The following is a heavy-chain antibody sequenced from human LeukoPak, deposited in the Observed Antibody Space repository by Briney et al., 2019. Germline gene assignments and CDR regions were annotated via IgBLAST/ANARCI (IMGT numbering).Heavy chain of an antibody. CDR3: ARGKGRGFSGGSCYFY. J-gene: IGHJ4*02. CDR2: INHSGST. Sequence: SETLTLTCAVYGGSFSGYYWSWIRQPPGKGLEWIGEINHSGSTNYNPSLKSRATISVDTSKNQFSLKLSSVTAADTAVYYCARGKGRGFSGGSCYFYWGQGTLVTVSS. V-gene: IGHV4-34*01. CDR1: GGSFSGYY. D-gene: IGHD2-15*01.